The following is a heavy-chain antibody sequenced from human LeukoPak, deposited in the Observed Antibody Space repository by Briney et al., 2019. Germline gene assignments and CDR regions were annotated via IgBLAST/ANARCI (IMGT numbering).Heavy chain of an antibody. CDR3: ARLARITIFGVVVSWFDP. Sequence: SETLSLTCTVSGDSISSSSYYWGWIRQPPGKGLEWIGNIYYTGVTYYNPSLKSRVTISVDTSKNQFSLKLSSVAAADTAVYYCARLARITIFGVVVSWFDPWGQGTLVTVSS. J-gene: IGHJ5*02. CDR1: GDSISSSSYY. CDR2: IYYTGVT. D-gene: IGHD3-3*01. V-gene: IGHV4-39*01.